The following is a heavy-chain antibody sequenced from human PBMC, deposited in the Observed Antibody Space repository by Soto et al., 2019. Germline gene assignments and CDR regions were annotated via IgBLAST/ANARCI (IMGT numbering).Heavy chain of an antibody. CDR2: IIPIFGTA. CDR1: GGTFSSYA. J-gene: IGHJ6*02. D-gene: IGHD2-2*01. CDR3: ARVVVVPAANYYGMDV. Sequence: QVQLVQSGAEVKKPGSSVKVSCTASGGTFSSYAISWVRQAPGQGLEWMGGIIPIFGTANYAQKFQGRVTITADESTSTAYMELSSLRSEDTAVYYCARVVVVPAANYYGMDVWGQGTTVTVSS. V-gene: IGHV1-69*01.